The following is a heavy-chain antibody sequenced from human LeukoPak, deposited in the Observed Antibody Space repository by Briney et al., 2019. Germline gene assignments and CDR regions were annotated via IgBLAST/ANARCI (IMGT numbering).Heavy chain of an antibody. J-gene: IGHJ6*02. CDR1: GGSISGGAYY. V-gene: IGHV4-31*03. CDR3: ARGFGAPNYYYGMDV. CDR2: IYYSGST. Sequence: SQTLSLTCTVSGGSISGGAYYWSWIRQHPGKGLEWIGYIYYSGSTYYDPSLRSRVTISVDTSNNQFSLRLSSVTAADTAVYYCARGFGAPNYYYGMDVWGQGTTVAVSS. D-gene: IGHD3-10*01.